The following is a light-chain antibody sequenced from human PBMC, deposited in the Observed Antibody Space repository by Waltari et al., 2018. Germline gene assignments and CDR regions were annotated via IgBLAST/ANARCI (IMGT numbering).Light chain of an antibody. CDR1: TGAVTSGHY. Sequence: QAVVTQEPSVTVSPGGTVTLTCGSTTGAVTSGHYPYWFQQKPGQAPMTLIYDTSKKHSWTPPRFSGSLLGGQAALTLSGAQPEDEADYYGLLHSGGGHVAFGGGTKLTVL. CDR2: DTS. J-gene: IGLJ2*01. V-gene: IGLV7-46*01. CDR3: LLHSGGGHVA.